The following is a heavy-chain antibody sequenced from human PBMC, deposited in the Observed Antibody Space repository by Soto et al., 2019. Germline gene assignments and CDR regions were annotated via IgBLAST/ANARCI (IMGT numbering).Heavy chain of an antibody. CDR2: IIPIFGTA. V-gene: IGHV1-69*13. D-gene: IGHD3-22*01. J-gene: IGHJ5*02. CDR3: ARNSYYDSRGYSPQWFAP. CDR1: GGTFSSYA. Sequence: SVKVSCKASGGTFSSYAISWVRQAPGQGLEWMGGIIPIFGTANYAQKFQGRVTITADESTSTAYMELSSLRSEDTAVYYCARNSYYDSRGYSPQWFAPGGQGTLVTVSS.